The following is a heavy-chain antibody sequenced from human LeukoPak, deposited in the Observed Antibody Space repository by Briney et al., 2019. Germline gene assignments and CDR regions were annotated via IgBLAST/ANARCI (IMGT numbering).Heavy chain of an antibody. CDR2: INHSGST. D-gene: IGHD3-16*01. V-gene: IGHV4-34*01. CDR3: AREWGRRLDDYYYYMDV. J-gene: IGHJ6*03. CDR1: GGSFNNYY. Sequence: SETLSLTCAVYGGSFNNYYWSWIRQPPGKGLEWIGEINHSGSTNYNPSLKSRVTISVDTSKNQFSLKLSSVTAADTAVYYCAREWGRRLDDYYYYMDVWGKGTTVTVSS.